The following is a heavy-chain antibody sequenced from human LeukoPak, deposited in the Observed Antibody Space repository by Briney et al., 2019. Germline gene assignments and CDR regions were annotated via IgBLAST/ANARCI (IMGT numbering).Heavy chain of an antibody. J-gene: IGHJ4*02. CDR2: AYYRSTWHH. V-gene: IGHV6-1*01. CDR1: GDSVSSNSAA. CDR3: AREVDIVMATAVNFDF. Sequence: SQTLSLTCAISGDSVSSNSAAWHWLRQSPSRGLEWLGRAYYRSTWHHDYAESGKNQMTISPDTSKNEFSLHLNSVTPEDTAVYYCAREVDIVMATAVNFDFWGQGALVTVSS. D-gene: IGHD2-21*02.